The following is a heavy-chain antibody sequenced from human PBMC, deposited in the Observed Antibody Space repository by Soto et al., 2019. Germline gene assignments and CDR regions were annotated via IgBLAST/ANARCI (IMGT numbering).Heavy chain of an antibody. D-gene: IGHD6-6*01. CDR1: GFTFSDYY. CDR2: ISSSSSYT. CDR3: ARSSSNYYFDY. J-gene: IGHJ4*02. Sequence: GGSLRLSCAASGFTFSDYYMSWIRQAPGKGLEWVSYISSSSSYTNYADSVKGRFTISRDNAKNSLYLQMNSLRAEDTAVYYCARSSSNYYFDYWGQGTLVTVSS. V-gene: IGHV3-11*06.